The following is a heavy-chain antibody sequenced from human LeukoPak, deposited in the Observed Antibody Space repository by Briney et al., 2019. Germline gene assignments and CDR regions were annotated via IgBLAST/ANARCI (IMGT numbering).Heavy chain of an antibody. J-gene: IGHJ4*02. V-gene: IGHV4-34*01. D-gene: IGHD6-19*01. CDR2: INHSGST. CDR1: GGSFSGYY. CDR3: ARNSSGWFFDY. Sequence: SETLSLTCAVYGGSFSGYYWSWIRQPPGKGLEWIGEINHSGSTNYNPSLKSRVTISVDTSKNQFSLNLKSVTAADTAVYYCARNSSGWFFDYWGQGTLVTVSS.